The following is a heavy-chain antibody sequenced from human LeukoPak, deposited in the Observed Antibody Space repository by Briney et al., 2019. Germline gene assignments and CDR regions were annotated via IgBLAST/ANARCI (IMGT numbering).Heavy chain of an antibody. Sequence: KTSETLSLTCAVYGGSLSGYSWSWIPQPPGKGLEWIVEINHSGSTNYNPSLKSRVTISADTSKNQFSLKLSAVTAADTAFYYCARFPGRPSDVFDHWGQGTLVTVSS. CDR3: ARFPGRPSDVFDH. J-gene: IGHJ5*02. V-gene: IGHV4-34*01. CDR2: INHSGST. CDR1: GGSLSGYS.